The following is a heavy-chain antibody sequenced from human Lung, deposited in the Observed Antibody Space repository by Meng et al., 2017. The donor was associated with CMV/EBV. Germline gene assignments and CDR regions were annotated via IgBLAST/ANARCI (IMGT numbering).Heavy chain of an antibody. CDR1: GFTISNAK. D-gene: IGHD1-1*01. J-gene: IGHJ4*02. CDR3: TTVNWNYYDY. Sequence: GESLKISCEGSGFTISNAKISWVRQAPGKGLEWVARIKPTTEHETIDYAAPVEGRFTISRDDSRNTVYLQMNSLKSEDTAVYFCTTVNWNYYDYWGQGTLVTVSS. CDR2: IKPTTEHETI. V-gene: IGHV3-15*01.